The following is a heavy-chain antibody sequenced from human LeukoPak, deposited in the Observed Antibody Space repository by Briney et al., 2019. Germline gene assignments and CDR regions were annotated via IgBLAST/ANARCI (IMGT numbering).Heavy chain of an antibody. J-gene: IGHJ6*03. Sequence: SETLSLTCAVYGGSFSDYYWSWIRQSPGKGLEWIGEINHSGSTNDNPSLKSRVTISVDTSKNQFSLKLSSVTAADTAVYYCARVYYGRGYYYYYYMDVWGKGTTVTVSS. V-gene: IGHV4-34*01. CDR3: ARVYYGRGYYYYYYMDV. D-gene: IGHD3-16*01. CDR1: GGSFSDYY. CDR2: INHSGST.